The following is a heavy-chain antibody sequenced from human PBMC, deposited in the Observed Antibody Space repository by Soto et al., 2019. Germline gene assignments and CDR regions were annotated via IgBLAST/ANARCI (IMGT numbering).Heavy chain of an antibody. V-gene: IGHV2-5*02. J-gene: IGHJ6*02. CDR3: IQSRCGGDCLQSYASHYYYGLDV. Sequence: QITLKESGPTLVKPTQTLTLTCTFSGFSLSTSGVGVGWIRQPPGKALEWLALIYWDDDKRYSPSLRSRLTISKDTSKNQVLLTMTNMDPADTATYYCIQSRCGGDCLQSYASHYYYGLDVCGQGTTVAVSS. D-gene: IGHD2-21*02. CDR1: GFSLSTSGVG. CDR2: IYWDDDK.